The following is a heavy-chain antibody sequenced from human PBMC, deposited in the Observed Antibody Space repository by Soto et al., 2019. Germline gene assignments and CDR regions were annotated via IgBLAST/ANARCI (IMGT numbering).Heavy chain of an antibody. Sequence: QVQLVQSVAEVKKPGSSVKVSCKASGDAFTNYIFDWVRQAPGQGLEWMGGIIPMFGTPKYAQTFQDRVTIPADVATGTAYLELTRLIFDDTAVYYCARGRDQPPVGLYFDSWGEGTRVTVSS. CDR2: IIPMFGTP. D-gene: IGHD1-26*01. J-gene: IGHJ4*02. V-gene: IGHV1-69*01. CDR1: GDAFTNYI. CDR3: ARGRDQPPVGLYFDS.